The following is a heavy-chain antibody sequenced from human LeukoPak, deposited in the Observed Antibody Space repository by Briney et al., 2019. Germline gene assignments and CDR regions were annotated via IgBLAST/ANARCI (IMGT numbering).Heavy chain of an antibody. CDR2: INPNSGGT. CDR3: ARDREMATTNPNWFDP. CDR1: GYTFTGYY. V-gene: IGHV1-2*02. Sequence: ASVKVSCKASGYTFTGYYMHWVRQAPGQGLEWMGWINPNSGGTNYAQKFQGRVTMTRDTSISTAYMELSRLRSDDTAVYYCARDREMATTNPNWFDPWGQGTLVSVSS. J-gene: IGHJ5*02. D-gene: IGHD5-24*01.